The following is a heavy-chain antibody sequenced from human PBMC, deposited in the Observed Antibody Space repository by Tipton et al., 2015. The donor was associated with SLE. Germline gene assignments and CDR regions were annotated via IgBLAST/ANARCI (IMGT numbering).Heavy chain of an antibody. CDR1: GYGFGSYY. D-gene: IGHD1-14*01. J-gene: IGHJ6*03. CDR2: INCGGGST. CDR3: ARDHHLYYDYYMDV. Sequence: QLVQSGAEVKKPGASVKISCKASGYGFGSYYMHWVRQAPGQGLEWMGMINCGGGSTTYAQKFQGRLTMTRDTSTSTVYMELSSLRAEDTAVYFCARDHHLYYDYYMDVWGKGTTVTVSS. V-gene: IGHV1-46*01.